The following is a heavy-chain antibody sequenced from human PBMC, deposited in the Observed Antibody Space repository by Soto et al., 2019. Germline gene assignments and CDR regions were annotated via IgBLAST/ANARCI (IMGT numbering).Heavy chain of an antibody. Sequence: EVQLVESGGGLVQPGGSLRLSCAASGFTVSSNYMSWVRQAPGKGLEWVTVIYSGGSTYYADSVKGRFTISRHNSKNTWYLQMNSLRAEDTAVYTWARGRDRGGNCPHRFDSWGQGTLVTVSS. V-gene: IGHV3-53*04. CDR2: IYSGGST. J-gene: IGHJ5*01. CDR1: GFTVSSNY. D-gene: IGHD2-15*01. CDR3: ARGRDRGGNCPHRFDS.